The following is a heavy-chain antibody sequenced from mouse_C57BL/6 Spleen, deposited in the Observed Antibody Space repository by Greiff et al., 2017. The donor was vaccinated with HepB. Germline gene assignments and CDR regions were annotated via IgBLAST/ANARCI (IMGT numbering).Heavy chain of an antibody. D-gene: IGHD3-2*02. Sequence: VQLQQSDAELLKPGASVKISCKVSGYTFTDHTIHWMKQRPGQGLEWIGMIHPNSGSTNYNEKFKSKATLTVDKSSSTAYMQLSSLTSEDSAVYYCARWEDSSGPFYYAMDYWGQGTSVTVSS. J-gene: IGHJ4*01. CDR2: IHPNSGST. CDR3: ARWEDSSGPFYYAMDY. V-gene: IGHV1-64*01. CDR1: GYTFTDHT.